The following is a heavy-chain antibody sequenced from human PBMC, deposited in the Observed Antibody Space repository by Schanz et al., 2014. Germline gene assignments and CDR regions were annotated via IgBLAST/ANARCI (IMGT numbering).Heavy chain of an antibody. CDR1: GGSFSSLT. CDR3: ARDRVYRFLKGENRFYFDY. D-gene: IGHD3-3*01. CDR2: ISPYNGNT. Sequence: QVQLVQSGAEVKKPGSSVKVSCKASGGSFSSLTISWVRQAPGQGLEWVAWISPYNGNTAYAQNLKGRVRMPTDTSPATAYMELRSLPSDDTAVYYCARDRVYRFLKGENRFYFDYWGQGTLVIVSS. V-gene: IGHV1-18*04. J-gene: IGHJ4*02.